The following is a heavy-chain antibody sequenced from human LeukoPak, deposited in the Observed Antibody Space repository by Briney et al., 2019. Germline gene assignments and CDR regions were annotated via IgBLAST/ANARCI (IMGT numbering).Heavy chain of an antibody. D-gene: IGHD3-3*01. Sequence: GGSLRLSCAASGFTFSSYWMSWVRQAPGKGLEWVANIKQDGSEKYYVDSVKGRFTISRDNAENSLYLQMNSLRAEDTAVYYCARAQYYDFWSGYYSSYWGQGTLVTVSS. CDR3: ARAQYYDFWSGYYSSY. J-gene: IGHJ4*02. CDR1: GFTFSSYW. CDR2: IKQDGSEK. V-gene: IGHV3-7*01.